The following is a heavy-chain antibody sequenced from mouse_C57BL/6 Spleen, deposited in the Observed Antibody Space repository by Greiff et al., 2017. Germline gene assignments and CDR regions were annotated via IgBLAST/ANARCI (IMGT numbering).Heavy chain of an antibody. V-gene: IGHV2-3*01. D-gene: IGHD2-1*01. CDR1: GFSLTSYG. Sequence: VNVVESGPGLVAPSQSLSITCTVSGFSLTSYGVSWVRQPPGKGLEWLGVIWGDGSTNNHSSLISRRRISKYNSKSQVFLKLNSLQTDDPATSYCAIYGNYGFAYWGQGTLVTVSA. CDR2: IWGDGST. CDR3: AIYGNYGFAY. J-gene: IGHJ3*01.